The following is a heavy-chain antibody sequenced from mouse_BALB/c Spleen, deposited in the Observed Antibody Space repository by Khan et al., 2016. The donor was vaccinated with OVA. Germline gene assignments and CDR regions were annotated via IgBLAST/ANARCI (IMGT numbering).Heavy chain of an antibody. Sequence: VQLKESGPGLVKPSQSLSLTCTVTGYSITSGYAWNWIRQFPGNKLEWMGNISYSGVTSYTPSLKSRITITRDTSKNQFFLQLTSVTTEDTASYYCARGNYYGYYFDYWGQGTTLTVSS. J-gene: IGHJ2*01. CDR2: ISYSGVT. D-gene: IGHD1-1*01. CDR3: ARGNYYGYYFDY. V-gene: IGHV3-2*02. CDR1: GYSITSGYA.